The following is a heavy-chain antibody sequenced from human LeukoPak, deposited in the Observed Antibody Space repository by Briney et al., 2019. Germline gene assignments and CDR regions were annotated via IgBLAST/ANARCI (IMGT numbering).Heavy chain of an antibody. CDR1: GGSISSSSHY. CDR2: IYYSGST. J-gene: IGHJ4*02. D-gene: IGHD3-9*01. CDR3: ARQARFSRVPFDY. Sequence: SETLSLTCTVSGGSISSSSHYWGWIRQPPGKGLEWIGSIYYSGSTYYNPSLKSRVTISVDTSKNQFSLKLSSVTAADTAVYYCARQARFSRVPFDYWGQGTLVTVSS. V-gene: IGHV4-39*01.